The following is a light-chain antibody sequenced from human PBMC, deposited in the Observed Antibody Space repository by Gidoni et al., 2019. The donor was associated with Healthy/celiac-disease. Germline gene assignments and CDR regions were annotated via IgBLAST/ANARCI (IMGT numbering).Light chain of an antibody. Sequence: DIVMTQSPLSLPVTPGEPASISCRSSQSLLHSNGYNYLDWYLQKPGQSPQLLIYLGSNRASGVPDRFSGSGSGTDFTLKISRVEAEDVGVYYCMQALQTPRTFGPGTKADIK. J-gene: IGKJ3*01. CDR1: QSLLHSNGYNY. V-gene: IGKV2-28*01. CDR3: MQALQTPRT. CDR2: LGS.